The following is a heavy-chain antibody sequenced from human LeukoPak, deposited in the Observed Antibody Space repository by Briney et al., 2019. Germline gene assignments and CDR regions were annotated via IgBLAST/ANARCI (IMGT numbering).Heavy chain of an antibody. CDR2: IGTDGSYI. J-gene: IGHJ3*02. CDR3: WGKIKTGDRVGTFDI. V-gene: IGHV3-21*01. CDR1: GFTFSSHN. D-gene: IGHD7-27*01. Sequence: PGGSLRLSCAASGFTFSSHNMNWVRQAPMKGLEWVSSIGTDGSYIYYADSVQGRFTISRDNAKNSLYLQMTSLTAEDTPVYNCWGKIKTGDRVGTFDIWGQGTMVTVSS.